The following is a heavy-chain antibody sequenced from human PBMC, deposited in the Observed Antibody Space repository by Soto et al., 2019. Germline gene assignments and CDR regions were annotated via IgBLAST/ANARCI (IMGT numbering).Heavy chain of an antibody. J-gene: IGHJ3*02. CDR1: GYTLTELS. CDR2: FDPEDGET. V-gene: IGHV1-24*01. Sequence: ASVKVSCKVSGYTLTELSMHWVRQAPGKGLERMGGFDPEDGETIYAQKFQGRVTMTEDTSTDTAYMELSSLRSEDTAVYYCATSLALVLRFLEWSRSSDAFDIWGQGTMVTVSS. CDR3: ATSLALVLRFLEWSRSSDAFDI. D-gene: IGHD3-3*01.